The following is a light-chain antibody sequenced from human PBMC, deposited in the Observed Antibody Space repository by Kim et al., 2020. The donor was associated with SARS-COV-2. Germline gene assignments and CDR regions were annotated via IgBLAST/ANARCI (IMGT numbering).Light chain of an antibody. J-gene: IGKJ3*01. CDR2: DAS. CDR1: QGVSTF. CDR3: QQRISWPFT. Sequence: EIVLTQSPATLSLSPGERATISCRASQGVSTFLAWYQQKPGQAPRLLIHDASNRANGIPARFSGSGSGTDFTLTISSLEPGDFAVYYCQQRISWPFTFGPGTKVDIK. V-gene: IGKV3-11*01.